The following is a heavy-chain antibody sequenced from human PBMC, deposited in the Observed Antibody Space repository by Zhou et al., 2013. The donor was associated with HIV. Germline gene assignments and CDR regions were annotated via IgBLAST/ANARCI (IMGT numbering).Heavy chain of an antibody. J-gene: IGHJ4*02. V-gene: IGHV1-2*07. CDR1: GYTFTAYY. Sequence: QVQLVQSGAELKEPGASVKVSCKASGYTFTAYYMHWVRQVPGQGLEWMGWINPNSGSTNYALNLQGRVTMTRDTSISTAYMELTSLMFDDTAIYYCARDYRIRGVIPFDYWGQGTLVAVSS. CDR2: INPNSGST. CDR3: ARDYRIRGVIPFDY. D-gene: IGHD3-10*01.